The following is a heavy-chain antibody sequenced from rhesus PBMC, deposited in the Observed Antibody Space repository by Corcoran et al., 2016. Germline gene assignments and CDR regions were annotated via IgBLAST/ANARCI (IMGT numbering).Heavy chain of an antibody. J-gene: IGHJ4*01. CDR3: ARLGGSWNNVLSFDY. CDR1: GGSISSNY. V-gene: IGHV4-173*01. D-gene: IGHD1-20*01. CDR2: ISGSGGST. Sequence: LVKPSETLSLTCAVSGGSISSNYWSWIRQPPGKGLEWIGRISGSGGSTDYNPSLKSRVTISTDTSKNQFSLKLSSVTAADTAVYYCARLGGSWNNVLSFDYWGQGVLVTVSS.